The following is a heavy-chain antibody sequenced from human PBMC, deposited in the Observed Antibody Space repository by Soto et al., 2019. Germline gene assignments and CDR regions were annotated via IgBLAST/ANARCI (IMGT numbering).Heavy chain of an antibody. CDR1: GDTFSSYA. D-gene: IGHD3-3*01. CDR2: IIPIFGTP. J-gene: IGHJ6*02. Sequence: SVKVSCKASGDTFSSYAISWVRQAPGQGLEWMGGIIPIFGTPNYAQNFQGRVTITADESTSTAYMELSSLRSEDTAVFYCARVRPFGVVIQYYYGMDVWGQGTTVTVSS. CDR3: ARVRPFGVVIQYYYGMDV. V-gene: IGHV1-69*13.